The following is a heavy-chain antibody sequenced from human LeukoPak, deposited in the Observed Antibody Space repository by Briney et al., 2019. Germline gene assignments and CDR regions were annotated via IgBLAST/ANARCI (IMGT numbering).Heavy chain of an antibody. CDR2: ISAYNGNT. CDR1: GYTFTSYG. V-gene: IGHV1-18*01. CDR3: ARGMPGYSYDWFDP. Sequence: EASVKVSCKASGYTFTSYGISWVRQAPGQGLEWMGWISAYNGNTNYAQKLQGRVTMTTDTSTSTAYMELRSLRSDDTAVYYCARGMPGYSYDWFDPWGQGTLVTVSS. D-gene: IGHD5-18*01. J-gene: IGHJ5*02.